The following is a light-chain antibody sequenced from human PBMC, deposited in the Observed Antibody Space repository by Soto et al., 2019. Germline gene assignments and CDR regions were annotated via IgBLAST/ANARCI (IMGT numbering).Light chain of an antibody. J-gene: IGKJ1*01. Sequence: EIVLTQSPGTLSLSPGERATLSCRASQSVSSSYLAWYQQKPGQAPRLLIYGASSRATGIPDRFSGSGSGTDFTLTISSLEPEDFAVYYCQQYGSSPRTFGQGTKVHI. V-gene: IGKV3-20*01. CDR2: GAS. CDR1: QSVSSSY. CDR3: QQYGSSPRT.